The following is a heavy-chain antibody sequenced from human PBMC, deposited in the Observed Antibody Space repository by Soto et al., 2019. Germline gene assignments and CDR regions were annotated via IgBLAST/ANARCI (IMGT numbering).Heavy chain of an antibody. CDR2: INPNSGGT. Sequence: ASVKVSCKASGYTFTGYYMHWGRQAPGQGLEWMGWINPNSGGTNYAQKFQGRVTMTRDTSISTAYMELSRLRSDDTAVYYCASGGFTDRDRQLGYYYYYGMDVWGQGTTVTVSS. D-gene: IGHD6-6*01. J-gene: IGHJ6*02. CDR1: GYTFTGYY. V-gene: IGHV1-2*02. CDR3: ASGGFTDRDRQLGYYYYYGMDV.